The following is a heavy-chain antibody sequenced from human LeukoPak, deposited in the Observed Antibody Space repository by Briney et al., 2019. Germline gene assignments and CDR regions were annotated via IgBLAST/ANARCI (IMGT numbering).Heavy chain of an antibody. J-gene: IGHJ4*02. D-gene: IGHD6-19*01. CDR2: ISVYNGNT. CDR3: ARDLRLAVAGTGVADFDY. Sequence: GASVKVSCKASGYTFTDYGISWVRQAPGQGLEWMGGISVYNGNTNYAQKLQGRVTMTTDTSTSTAYMELRSLRSDDTAVYYCARDLRLAVAGTGVADFDYWGQGTLVTVSS. V-gene: IGHV1-18*01. CDR1: GYTFTDYG.